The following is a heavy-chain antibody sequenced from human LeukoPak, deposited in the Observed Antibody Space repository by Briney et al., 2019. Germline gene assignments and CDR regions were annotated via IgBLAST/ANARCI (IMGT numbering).Heavy chain of an antibody. V-gene: IGHV3-64*01. CDR3: ARARVAAKSGYMDV. D-gene: IGHD2-15*01. J-gene: IGHJ6*03. Sequence: GGSLRFSCAASGFTFSTYGMYWVRQAPGKGLEYVSSISSNGNTYYANSVKGRFTISRDNPKNTLYLQMGSLRDEDLAVYYCARARVAAKSGYMDVWGTGTTVTISS. CDR2: ISSNGNT. CDR1: GFTFSTYG.